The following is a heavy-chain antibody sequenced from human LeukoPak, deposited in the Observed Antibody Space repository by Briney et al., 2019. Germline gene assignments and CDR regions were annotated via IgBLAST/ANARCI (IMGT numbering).Heavy chain of an antibody. J-gene: IGHJ4*02. V-gene: IGHV4-4*07. Sequence: PSETLSLTCTVSGGSISSYYWSWIRQPAGKGLEWIGRIYTSGSTNYNPSLKSRATMSVDTSKNQFSLKLSSVTAADTAVYYCARLRGSYDILTGYSYYFDYWGQGTLVTVSS. CDR3: ARLRGSYDILTGYSYYFDY. CDR1: GGSISSYY. CDR2: IYTSGST. D-gene: IGHD3-9*01.